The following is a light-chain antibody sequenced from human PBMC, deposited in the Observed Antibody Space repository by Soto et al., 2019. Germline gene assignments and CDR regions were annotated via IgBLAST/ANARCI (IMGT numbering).Light chain of an antibody. CDR1: QSVLLSSNNKNY. J-gene: IGKJ2*01. V-gene: IGKV4-1*01. CDR2: WAS. CDR3: QQSYSTPPT. Sequence: DIVMTQSPDSLAVSLGERATINCKSSQSVLLSSNNKNYLAWYQQKPGQPPKLLIYWASTRESGVPDRFSGSGSGKDFTLTISGPQAEDVAVYYCQQSYSTPPTFGQGTMLEIK.